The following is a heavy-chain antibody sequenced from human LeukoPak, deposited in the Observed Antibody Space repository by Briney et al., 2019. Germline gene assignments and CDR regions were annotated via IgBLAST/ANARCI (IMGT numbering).Heavy chain of an antibody. D-gene: IGHD3-3*01. Sequence: SVKVSCKASGGTFSSYAISWVRQAPGQGLEWMGGIIPIFGTANYAQKFQGRVTITADESTSTAYMELSSLRSEDTAVYYCARGGFLERFLGPVDAFDIWGQGTMVTVSS. CDR2: IIPIFGTA. CDR1: GGTFSSYA. V-gene: IGHV1-69*13. CDR3: ARGGFLERFLGPVDAFDI. J-gene: IGHJ3*02.